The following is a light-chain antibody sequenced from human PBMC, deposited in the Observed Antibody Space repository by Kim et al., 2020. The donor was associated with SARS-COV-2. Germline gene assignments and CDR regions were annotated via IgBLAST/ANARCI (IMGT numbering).Light chain of an antibody. CDR2: DAT. J-gene: IGKJ1*01. CDR3: QQSNDWPPLT. CDR1: QTINNK. V-gene: IGKV3-15*01. Sequence: SPGERATLSCRACQTINNKLVWYQHKPGQAPRLLIYDATTRATGVPARFIGSGSETDFTLTISSLQSEDFAVYYCQQSNDWPPLTFGQGTKVDIK.